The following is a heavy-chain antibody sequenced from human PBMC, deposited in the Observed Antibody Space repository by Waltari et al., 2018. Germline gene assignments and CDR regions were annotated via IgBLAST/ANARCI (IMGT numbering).Heavy chain of an antibody. D-gene: IGHD3-22*01. Sequence: QVQLMESGGGLVKPGGSLRPPCAASGFNFPDYYITWIRQAPGKGLEWISYITSSGGYTDYADSMEGRFTISRDNAKNSLYLMVNNLSAEDTAIYYCARSNVAHYFDNSAFDYWGQGALVTVSS. CDR3: ARSNVAHYFDNSAFDY. CDR1: GFNFPDYY. V-gene: IGHV3-11*06. J-gene: IGHJ4*02. CDR2: ITSSGGYT.